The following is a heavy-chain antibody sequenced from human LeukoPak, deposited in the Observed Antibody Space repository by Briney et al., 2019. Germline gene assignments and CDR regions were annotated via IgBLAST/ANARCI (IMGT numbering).Heavy chain of an antibody. D-gene: IGHD2-2*01. Sequence: GGSLRLSCAASGFTFSNYWMHWVRQAPGKGLVWVSRISSDESSTTYADSVKGRFTISRDNAKNTLYLKMNTLRAEDTAIYFCARGGFTGTSCPYFDYWGQETLVTVSP. V-gene: IGHV3-74*01. CDR1: GFTFSNYW. CDR3: ARGGFTGTSCPYFDY. CDR2: ISSDESST. J-gene: IGHJ4*02.